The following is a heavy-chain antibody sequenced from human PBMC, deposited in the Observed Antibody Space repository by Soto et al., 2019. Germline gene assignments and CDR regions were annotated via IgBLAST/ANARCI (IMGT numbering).Heavy chain of an antibody. D-gene: IGHD1-1*01. V-gene: IGHV4-31*03. CDR2: IYYSGST. Sequence: QVQLQESGPGLVKPSQTLSLTCTVSGGSISSGGYYWSWIRQHPGKGLEWIGYIYYSGSTYYNPSLMRRVTITAATSKNQFFLKLSSVTAADTAVYYCARENAASGPVDYWGQGTLVTVSS. J-gene: IGHJ4*02. CDR1: GGSISSGGYY. CDR3: ARENAASGPVDY.